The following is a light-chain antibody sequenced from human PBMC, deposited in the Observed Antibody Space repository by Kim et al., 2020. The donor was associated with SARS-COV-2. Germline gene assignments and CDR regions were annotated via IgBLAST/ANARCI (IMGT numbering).Light chain of an antibody. V-gene: IGKV3-15*01. CDR1: QSISTN. Sequence: EILMTQSPATLSTSPGERATLSCRASQSISTNVAWYQQKPGQAPRLLMYGASSRATGVPARLSGSGSGTEFTLTISSLQSEDFAVYYCLQYNNWPPYTFGQGTKLEIK. CDR3: LQYNNWPPYT. CDR2: GAS. J-gene: IGKJ2*01.